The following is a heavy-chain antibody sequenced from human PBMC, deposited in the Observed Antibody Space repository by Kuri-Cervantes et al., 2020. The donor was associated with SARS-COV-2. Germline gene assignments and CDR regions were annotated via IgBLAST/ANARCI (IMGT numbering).Heavy chain of an antibody. D-gene: IGHD3-10*01. CDR1: GFTFSTYA. CDR3: ARAGVWFGELSVFYMDV. V-gene: IGHV3-48*03. Sequence: GESLKISCAASGFTFSTYAMSWVRQAPGKGLEWVSYISSSGSTIYYADSVKGRFTISRDNAKNSLYLQMNSLRAEDTAVYYCARAGVWFGELSVFYMDVWAKGPRSPSP. J-gene: IGHJ6*03. CDR2: ISSSGSTI.